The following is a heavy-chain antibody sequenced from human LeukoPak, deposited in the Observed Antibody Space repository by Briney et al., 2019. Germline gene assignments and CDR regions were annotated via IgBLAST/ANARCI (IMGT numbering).Heavy chain of an antibody. D-gene: IGHD2-8*01. CDR2: MNPNSGNT. CDR1: GYTFTSYD. V-gene: IGHV1-8*01. CDR3: ARGRFTPYRHKGALGY. J-gene: IGHJ4*02. Sequence: ASVKVSCKASGYTFTSYDINWVRQATGQGLEWMGWMNPNSGNTGYAQKFQGRVTMTRNTSISTAYMELSSLRSEDTAVYYCARGRFTPYRHKGALGYWGQGTLVTVSS.